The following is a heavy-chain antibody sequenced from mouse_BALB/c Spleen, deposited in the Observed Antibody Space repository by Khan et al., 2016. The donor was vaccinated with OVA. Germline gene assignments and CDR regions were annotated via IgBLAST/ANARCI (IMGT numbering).Heavy chain of an antibody. J-gene: IGHJ2*01. V-gene: IGHV2-9*02. Sequence: QVQLTQSGPGLVAPSQSLSITCTVSGFSLPSYGVHWVRQPPGQGLELLGVIWAGGSTNYNSALMSRLSISKDNSKSQVFLKMNSLQTDDRAMYDCARLEDIWGQGTTLTVSS. CDR2: IWAGGST. CDR1: GFSLPSYG. CDR3: ARLEDI. D-gene: IGHD1-3*01.